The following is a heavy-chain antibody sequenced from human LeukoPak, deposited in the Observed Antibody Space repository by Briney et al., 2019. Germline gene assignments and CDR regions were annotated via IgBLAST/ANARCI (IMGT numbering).Heavy chain of an antibody. CDR3: ARDLVAEGMDV. D-gene: IGHD5-12*01. CDR1: GFTVSSNY. Sequence: GGSLRLSCAASGFTVSSNYMSWVRQAPGKGLEWVANIKQDGSEKYYVDSVKGRFTISRDNAKNSLYLQMNSLRAEDTAVYYCARDLVAEGMDVWGQGTTVTVSS. V-gene: IGHV3-7*03. J-gene: IGHJ6*02. CDR2: IKQDGSEK.